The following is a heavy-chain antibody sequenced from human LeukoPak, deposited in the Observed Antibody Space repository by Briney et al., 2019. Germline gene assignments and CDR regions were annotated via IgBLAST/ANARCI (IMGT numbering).Heavy chain of an antibody. Sequence: GGSLRLSCAASGFTFNGSVMHWVRQASGKGLEWVGRIRSKASSYATAYAASVKGRFTISRDDSKNTAYLQMNSLRAEDTAVYYCADRGDHWGQGTLVTVSS. CDR2: IRSKASSYAT. J-gene: IGHJ4*02. V-gene: IGHV3-73*01. CDR3: ADRGDH. CDR1: GFTFNGSV.